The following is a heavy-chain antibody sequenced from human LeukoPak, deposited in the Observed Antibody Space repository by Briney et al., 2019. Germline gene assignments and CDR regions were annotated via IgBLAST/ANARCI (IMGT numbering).Heavy chain of an antibody. CDR2: IVVGSGNT. CDR1: GFTFTSSA. Sequence: AASVKVSCKASGFTFTSSAMQWVRQARGQRLEWIGWIVVGSGNTNYAQKFQERVTITRDMSTSTAYMELSSLRSEDTAVYYCAARGIRSTTSDYWGQGTLVTVSS. V-gene: IGHV1-58*02. CDR3: AARGIRSTTSDY. D-gene: IGHD5/OR15-5a*01. J-gene: IGHJ4*02.